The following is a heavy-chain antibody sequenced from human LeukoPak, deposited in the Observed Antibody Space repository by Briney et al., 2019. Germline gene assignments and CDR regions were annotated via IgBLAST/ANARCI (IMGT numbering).Heavy chain of an antibody. Sequence: GRSLRLSCAAPGFTFSNHGMHSVRQAPGKGLEWVALIWFDGSNKYYADSVKGRFTISRDNSKNTLYLQMNSLRAEDTAVYYCARTSYYSTWAMDFFDFWGQGSLVTVSS. V-gene: IGHV3-33*01. J-gene: IGHJ4*02. D-gene: IGHD3-10*01. CDR2: IWFDGSNK. CDR3: ARTSYYSTWAMDFFDF. CDR1: GFTFSNHG.